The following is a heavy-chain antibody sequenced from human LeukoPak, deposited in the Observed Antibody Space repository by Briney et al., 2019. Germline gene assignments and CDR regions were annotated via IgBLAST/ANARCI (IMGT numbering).Heavy chain of an antibody. V-gene: IGHV1-58*02. J-gene: IGHJ4*02. CDR3: AAVPSIVVVPAANDDY. D-gene: IGHD2-2*01. CDR2: IVVGSGNT. Sequence: ASVKVSCKASGFTFTTSAMQWVRQARGQRLEWIGWIVVGSGNTNYAQKFQERVTITRDMSTSTAYMELSSLRSEDTAVYYCAAVPSIVVVPAANDDYWGQGTLVTVSS. CDR1: GFTFTTSA.